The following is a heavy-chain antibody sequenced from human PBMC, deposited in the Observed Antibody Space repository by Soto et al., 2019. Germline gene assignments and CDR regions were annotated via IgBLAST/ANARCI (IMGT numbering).Heavy chain of an antibody. Sequence: ASVKVSCKASGGTFSSYAIIWVRQAPGQGLEWMGGIIPIFGTANYAQKFQGRVTITADESTSTAYMELSSLRSEDTAVYYCAIVVPYYYYGMDVRGQGTTVTVSS. V-gene: IGHV1-69*13. J-gene: IGHJ6*02. CDR2: IIPIFGTA. CDR1: GGTFSSYA. CDR3: AIVVPYYYYGMDV.